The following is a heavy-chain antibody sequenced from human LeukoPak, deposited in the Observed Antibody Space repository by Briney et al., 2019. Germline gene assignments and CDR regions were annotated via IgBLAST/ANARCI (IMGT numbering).Heavy chain of an antibody. Sequence: PGGSLRLSWAASGFTFSNYDMNWVRQAPGKGLEWASSIDSDSTYIHYADSVKGRFTISRDNAKNSLYLQMNSLRAEDTAVYYCARGLYSSSWYDYWGQGTLVTVSS. CDR2: IDSDSTYI. D-gene: IGHD6-13*01. V-gene: IGHV3-21*01. CDR1: GFTFSNYD. J-gene: IGHJ4*02. CDR3: ARGLYSSSWYDY.